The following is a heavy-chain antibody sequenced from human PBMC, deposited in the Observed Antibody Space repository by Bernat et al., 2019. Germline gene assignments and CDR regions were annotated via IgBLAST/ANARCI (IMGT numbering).Heavy chain of an antibody. J-gene: IGHJ4*02. V-gene: IGHV3-33*06. D-gene: IGHD3-22*01. CDR2: IWYDGSNK. Sequence: QVQLVESGGGVVQPGRSLRLSCAASGFTFSSYGMHWVRQAPGKGLEWVAVIWYDGSNKYYADSVKGRFTISRDNSKNTLYLQMNSLRAEDTALYYCAKGLIVVVSTPFFDYWGQGTLVTVSS. CDR3: AKGLIVVVSTPFFDY. CDR1: GFTFSSYG.